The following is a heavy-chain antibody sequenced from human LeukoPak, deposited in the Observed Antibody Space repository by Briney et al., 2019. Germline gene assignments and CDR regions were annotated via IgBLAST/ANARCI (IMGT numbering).Heavy chain of an antibody. D-gene: IGHD6-19*01. Sequence: PGGSLRLSCAASGFTVSNNYMSWVRQAPGKGLEWVSVIYSDGGTFYPDSVKGRFTISRDSSKNTLYLQMNSLRADDTAVYYCARDSSGPAFWGQGTPVTVSS. J-gene: IGHJ4*02. CDR1: GFTVSNNY. CDR3: ARDSSGPAF. CDR2: IYSDGGT. V-gene: IGHV3-53*01.